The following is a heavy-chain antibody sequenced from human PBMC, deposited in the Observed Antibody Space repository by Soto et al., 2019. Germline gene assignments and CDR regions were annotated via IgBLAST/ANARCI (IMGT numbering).Heavy chain of an antibody. CDR3: ARGRYDSDWYFDP. Sequence: PGGSLRLSCGASGFTFSGSDMHWVRQAPGKGLEWVSYISSSGGTIYYAGSVKGRFTISRDNAKNSLYLQMNSLRAADTAVDYCARGRYDSDWYFDPWGQVSLCTV. CDR2: ISSSGGTI. J-gene: IGHJ4*02. CDR1: GFTFSGSD. D-gene: IGHD6-19*01. V-gene: IGHV3-48*03.